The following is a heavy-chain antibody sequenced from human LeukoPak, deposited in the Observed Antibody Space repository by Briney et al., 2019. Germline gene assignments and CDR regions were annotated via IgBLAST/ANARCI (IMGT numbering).Heavy chain of an antibody. CDR1: GGSISSYY. CDR2: IYYSGST. V-gene: IGHV4-59*01. Sequence: SETLFLTCTVSGGSISSYYWSWIRQTPGKSLEWIGYIYYSGSTNYNPSLKSRLTISLDTSKNQFSLRLSSVTAADTAVYYCAREIVEGVHFDHWGQGTLVTVSS. CDR3: AREIVEGVHFDH. D-gene: IGHD1-26*01. J-gene: IGHJ4*02.